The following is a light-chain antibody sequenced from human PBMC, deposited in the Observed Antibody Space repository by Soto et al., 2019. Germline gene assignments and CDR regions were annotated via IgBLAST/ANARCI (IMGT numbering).Light chain of an antibody. CDR3: FSYAGSNTYV. V-gene: IGLV2-23*01. J-gene: IGLJ1*01. Sequence: QSALTQPASVSGSPGQSITISCTGTSSIVSWYQQHPGKAPRLIIYEGSERPSGVSNRFSGSKSGDTASLTISGLQAGDEADYYCFSYAGSNTYVFGTATKLTVL. CDR2: EGS. CDR1: SSI.